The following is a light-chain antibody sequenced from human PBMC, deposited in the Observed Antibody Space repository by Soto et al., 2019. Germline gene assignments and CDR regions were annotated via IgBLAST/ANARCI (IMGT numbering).Light chain of an antibody. J-gene: IGKJ1*01. CDR2: DAS. V-gene: IGKV1-5*01. CDR3: QQYNSYPWT. CDR1: QSISSW. Sequence: DIQVTQSPATLSASIGDRVTITCRASQSISSWLAWYQQKPGKAPKLLIYDASSLESGVPSRSSGSGSGTEFTLTISSLQPDDFATYYCQQYNSYPWTFGQGTKV.